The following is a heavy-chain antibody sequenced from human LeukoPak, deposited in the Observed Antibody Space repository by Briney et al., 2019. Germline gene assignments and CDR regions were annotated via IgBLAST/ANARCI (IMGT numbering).Heavy chain of an antibody. J-gene: IGHJ4*02. CDR1: GYTFTSYD. V-gene: IGHV1-8*01. D-gene: IGHD3-3*01. CDR3: ARVPSLLRDTYDFWSGYCPYYFDY. Sequence: ASVKVSCKASGYTFTSYDINWVRQATGQGLEWMGWMNPNSGNTGYAQKFQGRVTMTRNTSISTAYMELSSLRSEDTAVYYCARVPSLLRDTYDFWSGYCPYYFDYWGQGTLVTVSS. CDR2: MNPNSGNT.